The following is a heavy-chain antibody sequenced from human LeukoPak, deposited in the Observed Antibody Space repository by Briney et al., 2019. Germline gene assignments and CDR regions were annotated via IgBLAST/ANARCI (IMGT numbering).Heavy chain of an antibody. J-gene: IGHJ4*02. V-gene: IGHV4-34*01. CDR3: ARGRRDGYNSLYFDY. CDR2: ISHSGST. CDR1: GGSFSGYY. D-gene: IGHD5-24*01. Sequence: PSETLSLTCAVYGGSFSGYYWSWIRQPPGKGLEWIGEISHSGSTNYNPSLKSRVTISVDTSKNQFSLKLSSVTAADTAVYYCARGRRDGYNSLYFDYWGQGTLVTVSS.